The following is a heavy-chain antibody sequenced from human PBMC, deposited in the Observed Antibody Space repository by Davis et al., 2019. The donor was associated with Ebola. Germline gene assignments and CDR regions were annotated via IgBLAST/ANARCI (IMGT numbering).Heavy chain of an antibody. Sequence: ASVKVSCKASGYTFTSYGISWVRQAPGQGLEWMGWISAYNGSTNYAQKLQGRVTMTTDTSTSTAYMELRSLRSDDTAVYYCARALGYCSSTSCYTNWFDPWGQGTLVTVSS. CDR1: GYTFTSYG. D-gene: IGHD2-2*01. V-gene: IGHV1-18*01. CDR3: ARALGYCSSTSCYTNWFDP. J-gene: IGHJ5*02. CDR2: ISAYNGST.